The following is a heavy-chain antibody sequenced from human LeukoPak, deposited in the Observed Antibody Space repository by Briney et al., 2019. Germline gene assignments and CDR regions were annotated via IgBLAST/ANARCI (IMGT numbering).Heavy chain of an antibody. Sequence: SETLSLTCAVYGGSFSGYYWSWIRQPPGKGLEWIGEINHSGSTNYNPSLKSRVTISVDTSKNQFSLKLSSVTAADTAVYYCARARRMAAAGKYFQHWGEGTLVAVAS. D-gene: IGHD6-13*01. CDR3: ARARRMAAAGKYFQH. J-gene: IGHJ1*01. CDR1: GGSFSGYY. V-gene: IGHV4-34*01. CDR2: INHSGST.